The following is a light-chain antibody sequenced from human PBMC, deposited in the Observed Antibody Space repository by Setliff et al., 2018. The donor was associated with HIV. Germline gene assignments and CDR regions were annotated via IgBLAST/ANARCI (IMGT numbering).Light chain of an antibody. V-gene: IGLV2-14*01. Sequence: QSALSQPASVSASPGQSVSISCTGSGRDLGNFNFVSWYQQYPGDAPQLIIYKINTRPSGVSSRFSVSKSGNTASLTISDLQAQDESDYYCGSCTSTSPCAFGTGTMVT. J-gene: IGLJ1*01. CDR1: GRDLGNFNF. CDR2: KIN. CDR3: GSCTSTSPCA.